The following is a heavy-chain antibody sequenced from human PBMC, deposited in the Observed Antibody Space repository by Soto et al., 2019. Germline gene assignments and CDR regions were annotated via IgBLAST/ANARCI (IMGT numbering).Heavy chain of an antibody. CDR3: ATQIDTVMVFRD. D-gene: IGHD5-18*01. Sequence: QVQLVQSGAEVKKPGASVKVSCKASDKTFLSYGISWVRQGPGQGLEGMGWISPYNGNTNYAQKLQGRVTMTTDTSTSTAYMEPRSLRSDDTAVYYCATQIDTVMVFRDWGQGTLVTVSS. J-gene: IGHJ4*02. CDR1: DKTFLSYG. CDR2: ISPYNGNT. V-gene: IGHV1-18*01.